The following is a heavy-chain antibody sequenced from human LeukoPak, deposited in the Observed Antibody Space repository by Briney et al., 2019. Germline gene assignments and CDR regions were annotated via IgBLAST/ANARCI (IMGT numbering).Heavy chain of an antibody. D-gene: IGHD6-6*01. CDR2: IHSSGST. CDR1: GFTVSNNY. J-gene: IGHJ4*02. CDR3: ASLSLGHY. V-gene: IGHV3-53*01. Sequence: GGSLRLSCAASGFTVSNNYMSWVRQAPGKGLEWVSVIHSSGSTYYADSVKGRFTISRDTSKNTLSLQMNSLRAEDTAVYYCASLSLGHYWGQGTLVTVSS.